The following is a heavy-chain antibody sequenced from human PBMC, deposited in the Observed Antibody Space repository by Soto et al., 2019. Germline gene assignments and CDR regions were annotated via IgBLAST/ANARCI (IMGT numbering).Heavy chain of an antibody. Sequence: SETLSLTCAVYGGSFGGYYWSWIRQPPGKGLEWIGEINHSGSTNYNPSLKSRVTISVDTSKNQFSLKLSSVTAADTAVYYCARGLVVPAAIPQNSSSPLFYYYGMDVWGQGTTVTVSS. D-gene: IGHD2-2*01. J-gene: IGHJ6*02. CDR1: GGSFGGYY. CDR3: ARGLVVPAAIPQNSSSPLFYYYGMDV. CDR2: INHSGST. V-gene: IGHV4-34*01.